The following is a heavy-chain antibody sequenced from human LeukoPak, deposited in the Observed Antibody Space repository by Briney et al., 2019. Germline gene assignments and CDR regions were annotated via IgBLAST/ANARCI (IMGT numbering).Heavy chain of an antibody. CDR2: NYTSGST. J-gene: IGHJ6*03. V-gene: IGHV4-4*07. CDR3: ARAAIVVVPAASSRYYYYYYMDV. D-gene: IGHD2-2*01. Sequence: SETLSLTCTVSGGSISSYYWSWIRQPAGKGLEWIGRNYTSGSTNYNPSLKSRVTMSVDTSKNQFSLKLSSVTAADTAVYYCARAAIVVVPAASSRYYYYYYMDVWGKGTTVTVSS. CDR1: GGSISSYY.